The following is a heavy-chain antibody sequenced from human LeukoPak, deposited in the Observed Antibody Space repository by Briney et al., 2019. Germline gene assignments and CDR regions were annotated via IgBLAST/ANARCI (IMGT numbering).Heavy chain of an antibody. CDR3: AGPHHYGDFSY. D-gene: IGHD4-17*01. V-gene: IGHV3-11*01. J-gene: IGHJ4*02. Sequence: PGGSLRLSCAASGFPFSDHYMIWIRQAPGRGLEWVSYIDYDGTGMSYADSVKGRFTISRDNANNTLYLQMSSLTVEDSAVYYCAGPHHYGDFSYWGQGSLVSVSS. CDR1: GFPFSDHY. CDR2: IDYDGTGM.